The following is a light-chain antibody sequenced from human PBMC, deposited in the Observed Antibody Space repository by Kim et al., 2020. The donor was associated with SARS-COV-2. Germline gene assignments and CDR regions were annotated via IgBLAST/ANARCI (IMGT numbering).Light chain of an antibody. CDR3: QAWDSSTVV. CDR1: KLGDKY. CDR2: QDS. V-gene: IGLV3-1*01. J-gene: IGLJ2*01. Sequence: VSPGQTASITCSGGKLGDKYACWYQQKPGQSPVLVIYQDSKRPSGIPERFSGSNSGNAATLTISGTQAMDEADYYCQAWDSSTVVFGGGTQLTVL.